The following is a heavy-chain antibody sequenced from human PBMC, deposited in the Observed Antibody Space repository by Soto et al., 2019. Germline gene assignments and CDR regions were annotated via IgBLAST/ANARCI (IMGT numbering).Heavy chain of an antibody. D-gene: IGHD3-10*01. Sequence: TLSLTCNVSGGPIKTGDYYWNWIRQPPGKGLEWIGYVFYSGATNYSPSLKSRAAISMDTSKNQFSLSLTSVTAADTAVYYCARAGFSYGHLLFWGQGIRVTVSS. J-gene: IGHJ4*02. CDR2: VFYSGAT. CDR3: ARAGFSYGHLLF. CDR1: GGPIKTGDYY. V-gene: IGHV4-30-4*01.